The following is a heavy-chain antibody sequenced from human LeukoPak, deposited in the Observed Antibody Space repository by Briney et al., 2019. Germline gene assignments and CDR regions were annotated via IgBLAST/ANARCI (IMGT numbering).Heavy chain of an antibody. D-gene: IGHD2-2*02. CDR2: IIPIFGTA. CDR3: ANHCSSTSCYTVNWFDP. Sequence: GASVKVSCKASGGTFSSYAISWVRQAPGQGLEWMGGIIPIFGTANYAQKFQGRVTITTDESTSTAYMELSSLRSEDTAVYYCANHCSSTSCYTVNWFDPWGQGTLVTVSS. V-gene: IGHV1-69*05. CDR1: GGTFSSYA. J-gene: IGHJ5*02.